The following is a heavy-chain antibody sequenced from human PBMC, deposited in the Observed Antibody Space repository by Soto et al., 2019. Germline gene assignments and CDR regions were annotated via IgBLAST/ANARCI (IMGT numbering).Heavy chain of an antibody. J-gene: IGHJ2*01. D-gene: IGHD3-9*01. V-gene: IGHV4-59*08. CDR2: IYYSGST. CDR1: GGSISSYY. Sequence: QVQLQESGPGLVKPSETLSLTCTVSGGSISSYYWSWIRQPPGKGLEWIGYIYYSGSTNYNPSLKSRVTIAVDTSKNQFSLKLSSVTAADTAVYYCARTPDVLRYFDWLRADWYFDLWGRGTLVTVSS. CDR3: ARTPDVLRYFDWLRADWYFDL.